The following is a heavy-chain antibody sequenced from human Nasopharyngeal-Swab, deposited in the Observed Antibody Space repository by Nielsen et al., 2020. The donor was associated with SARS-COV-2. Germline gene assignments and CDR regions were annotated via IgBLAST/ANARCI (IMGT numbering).Heavy chain of an antibody. V-gene: IGHV3-23*01. D-gene: IGHD3-10*01. CDR2: ISGSDHTT. J-gene: IGHJ6*02. CDR3: ARDMGYYGSGSYYYYGMDV. Sequence: GESLKISCAASGFTFRSYAISWVRQAPGKGLEWVSVISGSDHTTYYADSVKGRFTISRDNAKNSLYLQMNSLRAEDTAVYYCARDMGYYGSGSYYYYGMDVWGQGTTVTVSS. CDR1: GFTFRSYA.